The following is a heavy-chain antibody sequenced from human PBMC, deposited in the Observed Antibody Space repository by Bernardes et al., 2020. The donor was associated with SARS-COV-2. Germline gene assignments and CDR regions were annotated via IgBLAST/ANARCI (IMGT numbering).Heavy chain of an antibody. J-gene: IGHJ6*02. Sequence: GGSLRLCCAASGFTFSSYGMHWVRQAPGKGLEWVAVIWYDGSNKYYADSVKGRFTISRDNSKNTLYLQMNSLRAEDTAVYYCARDIAAYYGMDVWGQGTTVTVSS. V-gene: IGHV3-33*01. CDR3: ARDIAAYYGMDV. D-gene: IGHD2-21*01. CDR2: IWYDGSNK. CDR1: GFTFSSYG.